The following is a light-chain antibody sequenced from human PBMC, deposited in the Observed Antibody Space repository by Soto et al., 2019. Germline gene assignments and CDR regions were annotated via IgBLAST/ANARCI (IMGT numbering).Light chain of an antibody. CDR2: DAS. CDR1: QSGSSH. CDR3: PVCSYRERT. J-gene: IGKJ5*01. Sequence: GERDTFSCRATQSGSSHLAWYQKKPGQAPRLRIDDASKRPTGIPARFSGSGSGTDFTLTICILEPEDVTVDYSPVCSYRERTFG. V-gene: IGKV3-11*01.